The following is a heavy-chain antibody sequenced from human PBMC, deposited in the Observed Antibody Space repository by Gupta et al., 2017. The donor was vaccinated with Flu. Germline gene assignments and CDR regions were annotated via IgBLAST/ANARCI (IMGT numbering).Heavy chain of an antibody. CDR2: ISWHSGSI. V-gene: IGHV3-9*01. CDR3: AKDIGYTYAKGDFDY. Sequence: YAMHWVRQAPGKGLEWVSGISWHSGSIGYADSVKGRFTISRDNAKNSLYLQMNSLRAEDTALYYCAKDIGYTYAKGDFDYWGQGTLVTVSS. J-gene: IGHJ4*02. CDR1: YA. D-gene: IGHD5-18*01.